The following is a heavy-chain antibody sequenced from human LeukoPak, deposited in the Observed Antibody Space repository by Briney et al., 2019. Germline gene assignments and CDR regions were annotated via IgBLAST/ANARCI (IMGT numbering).Heavy chain of an antibody. CDR1: GGSTSSHY. D-gene: IGHD3-16*01. Sequence: SETLSLTCTVSGGSTSSHYWSWIRQPPGKGLEWIGEINHSGSTNYNPSLKSRVTISVDTSKNQFSLKLSSVTAADTAVYYCARGSLVRGGVLDYWGQGTLVTVSS. CDR2: INHSGST. V-gene: IGHV4-34*01. CDR3: ARGSLVRGGVLDY. J-gene: IGHJ4*02.